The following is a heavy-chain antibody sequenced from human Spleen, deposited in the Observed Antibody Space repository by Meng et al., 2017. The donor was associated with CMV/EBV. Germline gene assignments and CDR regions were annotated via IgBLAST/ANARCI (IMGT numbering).Heavy chain of an antibody. CDR3: AKDGSESVVPAAPYYFDY. CDR1: GFTFDGYT. J-gene: IGHJ4*02. CDR2: ISWDGGST. V-gene: IGHV3-43*01. Sequence: GGSLRLSCAASGFTFDGYTMHWVRQAPGKGLEWVSLISWDGGSTYYADSVKGRFTISRDNSKNSLYLQMNSLRTEDTALYYCAKDGSESVVPAAPYYFDYWGQGTLVTVSS. D-gene: IGHD2-2*01.